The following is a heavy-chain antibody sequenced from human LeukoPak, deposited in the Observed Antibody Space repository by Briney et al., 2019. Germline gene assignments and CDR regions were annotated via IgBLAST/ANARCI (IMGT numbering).Heavy chain of an antibody. D-gene: IGHD6-19*01. CDR2: IYYSGSA. CDR1: GGSMSSHH. V-gene: IGHV4-59*08. CDR3: ARRGTGWYNFDS. J-gene: IGHJ4*02. Sequence: SETLSLTCSVSGGSMSSHHWSWIRQPPGKGLEWIGYIYYSGSANYNPSLKSRVSISVDTSKNQFSLKVGSVTAADTAVYYCARRGTGWYNFDSWGQGTLVTVSS.